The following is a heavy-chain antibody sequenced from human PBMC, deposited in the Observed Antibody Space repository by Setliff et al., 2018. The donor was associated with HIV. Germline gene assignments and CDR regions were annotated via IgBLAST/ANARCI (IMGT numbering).Heavy chain of an antibody. CDR2: ISWDGYNT. D-gene: IGHD3-10*01. Sequence: GSLRLSCAASGFTFDDYTMHWVRQAPGKAPEWVSLISWDGYNTYYADSVQGRSTISRDNAKNSMDLQMNSLRAEDTAIYYCARKLRPGHGVDVWGQGTTVTVSS. CDR3: ARKLRPGHGVDV. CDR1: GFTFDDYT. V-gene: IGHV3-43*01. J-gene: IGHJ6*02.